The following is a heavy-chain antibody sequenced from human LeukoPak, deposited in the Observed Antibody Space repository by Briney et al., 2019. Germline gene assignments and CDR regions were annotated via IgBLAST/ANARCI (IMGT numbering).Heavy chain of an antibody. CDR1: GGSFSGYN. V-gene: IGHV4-34*01. Sequence: PSETLSLTCGVYGGSFSGYNWNWIRQPPGKGLEWIAEINHSGSTNYNPSLKSRVTISVDTSKNQFSLKLRSVTTADTAVYYCARENYFDYWGQGTVVTVSS. CDR2: INHSGST. CDR3: ARENYFDY. J-gene: IGHJ4*02.